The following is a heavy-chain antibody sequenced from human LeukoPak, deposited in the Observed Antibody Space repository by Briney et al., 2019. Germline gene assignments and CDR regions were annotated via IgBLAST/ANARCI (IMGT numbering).Heavy chain of an antibody. CDR1: GITLSNYG. CDR3: AKRGVVIRVILVGFHKEAYYFDS. CDR2: ISGSGGGT. Sequence: PGGSLRLSCEVSGITLSNYGMSWVRQAPGKGLEWVAGISGSGGGTNYADSVKGRFTISRDNPRNTLYLQMNSLRAEDTAVYFCAKRGVVIRVILVGFHKEAYYFDSWGQGALVTVSS. V-gene: IGHV3-23*01. D-gene: IGHD3-22*01. J-gene: IGHJ4*02.